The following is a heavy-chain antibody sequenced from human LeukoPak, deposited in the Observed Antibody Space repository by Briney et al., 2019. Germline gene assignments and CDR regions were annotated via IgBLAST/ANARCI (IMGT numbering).Heavy chain of an antibody. CDR1: GYTFTSYD. V-gene: IGHV1-8*01. CDR3: ARGVGAVAGIFSPDYYYMDV. J-gene: IGHJ6*03. Sequence: ASVNVSCKASGYTFTSYDINWVRQATGQGLEWMGWMNPNSGNTGYAQKFQGRVTMTRNTSISTAYMELSSLRSEDTAVYYCARGVGAVAGIFSPDYYYMDVWGKGTTVTVSS. D-gene: IGHD6-19*01. CDR2: MNPNSGNT.